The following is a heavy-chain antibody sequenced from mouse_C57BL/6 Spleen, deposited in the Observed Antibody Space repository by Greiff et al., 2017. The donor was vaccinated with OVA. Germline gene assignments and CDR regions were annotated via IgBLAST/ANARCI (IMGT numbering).Heavy chain of an antibody. J-gene: IGHJ1*03. CDR1: GYSITSGYY. V-gene: IGHV3-6*01. CDR2: ISYDGSN. CDR3: AREATVVRYFDV. D-gene: IGHD1-1*01. Sequence: EVKLMESGPGLVKPSQSLSLTCSVTGYSITSGYYWNWIRQFPGNKLEWMGYISYDGSNNYNPSLKNRISITRDTSKNQFFLKLNSVTTEDTATYYCAREATVVRYFDVWGTGTTVTVSS.